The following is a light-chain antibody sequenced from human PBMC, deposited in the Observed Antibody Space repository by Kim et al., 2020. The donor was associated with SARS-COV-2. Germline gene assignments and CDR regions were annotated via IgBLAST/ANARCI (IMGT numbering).Light chain of an antibody. Sequence: PGERATLSCRASQSLSSYLAWYQQKPGQAPRLLIYDASNRATGIPARFSGSGSGTDFTLTIGSLAPEDFAIYYCQQRGSWPPAVTFGGGTKVDIK. V-gene: IGKV3-11*01. CDR1: QSLSSY. CDR2: DAS. CDR3: QQRGSWPPAVT. J-gene: IGKJ4*01.